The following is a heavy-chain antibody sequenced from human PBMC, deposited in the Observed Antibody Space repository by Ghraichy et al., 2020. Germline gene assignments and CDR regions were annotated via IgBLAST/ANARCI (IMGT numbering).Heavy chain of an antibody. CDR2: ISHDGSQK. D-gene: IGHD3-10*01. CDR1: GFNFWTYG. V-gene: IGHV3-30*18. CDR3: AKDLPKSGLDY. J-gene: IGHJ4*02. Sequence: LSLTCATSGFNFWTYGLHWVRQAPGKGLECVSVISHDGSQKYYPDSVKGRFTISRDNSKSTLFLDMSSLSAVDTALYYCAKDLPKSGLDYWGQGTLVTVSS.